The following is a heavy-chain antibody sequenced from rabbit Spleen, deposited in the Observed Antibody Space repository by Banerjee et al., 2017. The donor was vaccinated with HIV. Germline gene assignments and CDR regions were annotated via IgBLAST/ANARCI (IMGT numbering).Heavy chain of an antibody. CDR1: GFDFSVYG. CDR3: ARDLAGVVGWNFNL. D-gene: IGHD4-1*01. V-gene: IGHV1S47*01. Sequence: QEQLVESGGGLVQPGGSLKLSCKASGFDFSVYGLSWVRQAPGKGLEWIGYIDPIFGRTYYANWVNGRFTLSSHNAQNTLYLQLNSLTAADTATYFCARDLAGVVGWNFNLWGQGTLVTVS. J-gene: IGHJ4*01. CDR2: IDPIFGRT.